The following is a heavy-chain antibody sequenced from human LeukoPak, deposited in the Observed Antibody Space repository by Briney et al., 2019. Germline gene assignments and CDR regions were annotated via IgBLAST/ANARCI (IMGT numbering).Heavy chain of an antibody. J-gene: IGHJ4*02. D-gene: IGHD3-10*01. CDR1: GGSLSDYY. CDR2: ISHRGRT. CDR3: ARQIDGFGEFDYFDY. V-gene: IGHV4-34*01. Sequence: PSETLSLTCAVYGGSLSDYYWSWIRQSPGKGLEWIGEISHRGRTYYNLSLKSRVTISVDTSKNQFSLKLSSVTAADTAVYYCARQIDGFGEFDYFDYWGQGTLVTVSS.